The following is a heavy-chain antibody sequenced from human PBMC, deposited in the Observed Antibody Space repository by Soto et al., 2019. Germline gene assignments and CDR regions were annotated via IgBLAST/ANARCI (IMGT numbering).Heavy chain of an antibody. J-gene: IGHJ4*02. CDR3: ARDNGYYDL. V-gene: IGHV1-18*04. CDR1: GYTFSSSS. Sequence: ASVKVSCKTSGYTFSSSSINWVRQAPGQGLEWMAWISTYSGNTHYAERVQGRVTVTLDKSARTAFMEMRGLTSDDTAVYFCARDNGYYDLWGQGTLVTVSS. CDR2: ISTYSGNT.